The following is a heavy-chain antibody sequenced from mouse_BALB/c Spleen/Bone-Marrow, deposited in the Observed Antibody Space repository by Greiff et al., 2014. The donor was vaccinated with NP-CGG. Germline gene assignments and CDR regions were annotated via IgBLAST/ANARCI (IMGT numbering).Heavy chain of an antibody. D-gene: IGHD1-2*01. CDR2: ILPGSGGT. CDR3: ARRGHGFAWFAY. CDR1: GYTFSSYW. Sequence: VQLQQSGTELMKPGASVKISCKATGYTFSSYWIEWVNQRPGHGLEWIGEILPGSGGTNYNEKFKGKAIFTADTSSNTAYMQLSSLTSEDSAVYYCARRGHGFAWFAYWGQGTLVTVSA. J-gene: IGHJ3*01. V-gene: IGHV1-9*01.